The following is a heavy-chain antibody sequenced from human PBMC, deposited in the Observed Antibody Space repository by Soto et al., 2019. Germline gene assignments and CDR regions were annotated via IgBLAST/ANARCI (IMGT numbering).Heavy chain of an antibody. J-gene: IGHJ4*02. D-gene: IGHD3-22*01. Sequence: EVQLLQSGGGLAQPGGSLTLSCAASGFSFSDYSMNWVRRAPGKGLEWVSAFSAGGDYRHYADSVKGRFTISRDNSKNTLFLQTNSLRAEDTARYYCAREARYERGAYHYEGIDYCGQGTLVTVSS. V-gene: IGHV3-23*01. CDR3: AREARYERGAYHYEGIDY. CDR2: FSAGGDYR. CDR1: GFSFSDYS.